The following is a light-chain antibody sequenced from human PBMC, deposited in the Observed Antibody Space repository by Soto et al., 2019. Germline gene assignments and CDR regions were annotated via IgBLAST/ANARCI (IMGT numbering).Light chain of an antibody. V-gene: IGKV4-1*01. CDR3: QKYYSSPQNT. CDR1: QSVLTSSTNKDY. CDR2: WAS. J-gene: IGKJ2*01. Sequence: DIVMTQSPDSLAVSLGERATIKCKSSQSVLTSSTNKDYLAWYQQKPGQPPKLLIYWASTRESGVPDRFSGSGSGTDFTRTISSLQAEDVAVYYCQKYYSSPQNTFGQGPQLEIK.